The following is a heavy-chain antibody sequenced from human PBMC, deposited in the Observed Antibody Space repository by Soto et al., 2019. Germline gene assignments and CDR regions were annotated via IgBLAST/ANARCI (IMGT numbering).Heavy chain of an antibody. CDR2: ISGSGGST. D-gene: IGHD3-3*01. CDR3: AKGLLEEDGTIFGLVIGRHYYYCMDV. J-gene: IGHJ6*02. Sequence: GGSLRLSCAASGFTFSSYAMSWVRQAPGKGLEWVSAISGSGGSTYYADSVKGRFTISRDNSKNTLYLQMNSLRAEDTAVYYCAKGLLEEDGTIFGLVIGRHYYYCMDVWGQGTTVTVSS. CDR1: GFTFSSYA. V-gene: IGHV3-23*01.